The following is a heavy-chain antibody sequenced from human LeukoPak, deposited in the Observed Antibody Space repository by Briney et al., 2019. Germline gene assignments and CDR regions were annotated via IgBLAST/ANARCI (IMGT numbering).Heavy chain of an antibody. CDR3: ARVFYYGSGTFDL. D-gene: IGHD3-10*01. J-gene: IGHJ2*01. V-gene: IGHV4-59*01. CDR1: GGSLSSYY. Sequence: SETLSLTCTVSGGSLSSYYWSWIRQPPGKGLEGIGYIYYSGSTTYNPSLRSRVTISVDTSQNQFSLKLSSVTAADTAVYYCARVFYYGSGTFDLWGRGTLVTVSS. CDR2: IYYSGST.